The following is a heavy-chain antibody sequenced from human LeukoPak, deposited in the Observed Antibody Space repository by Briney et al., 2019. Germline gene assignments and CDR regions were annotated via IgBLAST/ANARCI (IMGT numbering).Heavy chain of an antibody. CDR2: ISGSGGST. Sequence: ETLSLTCAVYGGSFSGYYWSWVRQAPGKGLEWVSAISGSGGSTYYADSVKGRFTISRDNSKNTLYLQMNSLRAEDTAVYYCAKDLDYGGPFDYWGQGTLVTVSS. CDR1: GGSFSGYY. D-gene: IGHD4-23*01. J-gene: IGHJ4*02. CDR3: AKDLDYGGPFDY. V-gene: IGHV3-23*01.